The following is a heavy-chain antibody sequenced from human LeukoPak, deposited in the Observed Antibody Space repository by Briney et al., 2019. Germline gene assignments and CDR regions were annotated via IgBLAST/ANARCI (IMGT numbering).Heavy chain of an antibody. CDR1: GGSFSGYY. Sequence: ETLSLTCAVYGGSFSGYYWSWVRQAPGKGLEWVSAISGSGGSAYYADSVKGRFTISRDNSKNTLYLQMNSLRAEDTAVYYCAKHYYDSSGYYIDYWGQGTLVTVSS. CDR3: AKHYYDSSGYYIDY. V-gene: IGHV3-23*01. D-gene: IGHD3-22*01. CDR2: ISGSGGSA. J-gene: IGHJ4*02.